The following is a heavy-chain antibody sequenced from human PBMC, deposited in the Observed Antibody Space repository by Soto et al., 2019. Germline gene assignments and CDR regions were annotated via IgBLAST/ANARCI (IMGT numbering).Heavy chain of an antibody. J-gene: IGHJ4*02. CDR2: IIPIFGTA. D-gene: IGHD6-13*01. CDR1: GGTFSSYA. V-gene: IGHV1-69*01. Sequence: QVQLVQSGAEVKKPGSSVKLSCKASGGTFSSYAISWVRQAPGQGLEWMGGIIPIFGTANYAQKFQGRVTITADESTSTAYMELSSLRSEDTAVYYCARNPHRMAAAGTILDYWGQGTLVTVSS. CDR3: ARNPHRMAAAGTILDY.